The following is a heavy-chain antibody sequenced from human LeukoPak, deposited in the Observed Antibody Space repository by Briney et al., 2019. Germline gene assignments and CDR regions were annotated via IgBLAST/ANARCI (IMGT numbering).Heavy chain of an antibody. V-gene: IGHV4-34*01. CDR1: GGSFSGYY. D-gene: IGHD6-13*01. CDR2: IYYSGST. Sequence: PSETLSLTCAVYGGSFSGYYWSWIRQPPGKGLEWIGSIYYSGSTYYNPSLKSRVTISVDTSKNQFSLQLSSVTAADTAVYYCARHDGAAGNDYWGQGTLVTVSS. J-gene: IGHJ4*02. CDR3: ARHDGAAGNDY.